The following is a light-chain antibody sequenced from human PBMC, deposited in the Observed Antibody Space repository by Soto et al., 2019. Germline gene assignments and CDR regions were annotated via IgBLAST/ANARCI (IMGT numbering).Light chain of an antibody. CDR3: QHYGSSLPWT. Sequence: EIVLTQSPGTLSLSPGERATLSCRASQSVGTRFLAWYQQLPGQAPRLLIYGTSTRAAGVPDRFIGSGSGTDFSLTISKLEPEDFALYFCQHYGSSLPWTFGRGTKVDIK. CDR2: GTS. V-gene: IGKV3-20*01. J-gene: IGKJ1*01. CDR1: QSVGTRF.